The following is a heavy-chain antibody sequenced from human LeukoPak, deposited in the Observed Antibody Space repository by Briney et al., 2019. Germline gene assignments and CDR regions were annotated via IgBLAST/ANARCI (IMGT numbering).Heavy chain of an antibody. D-gene: IGHD6-6*01. V-gene: IGHV4-4*07. CDR2: IYTTVTA. CDR1: GGSIGPYY. J-gene: IGHJ3*02. CDR3: ARDHSSSSWMDAFEI. Sequence: PSETLSLTCLLSGGSIGPYYWSWLRQAAGKGPEWIGCIYTTVTADYNPSLKGRVFLSVDTSMNQFSLKVTSVTAADTAVYYCARDHSSSSWMDAFEIWGPGMKVIVSS.